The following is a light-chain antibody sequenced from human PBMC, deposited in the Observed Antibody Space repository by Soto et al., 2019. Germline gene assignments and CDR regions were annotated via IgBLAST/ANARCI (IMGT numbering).Light chain of an antibody. CDR3: SSYAGSNNLL. V-gene: IGLV2-8*01. CDR2: EVT. Sequence: QSALTQPPSASGSPGQSVTISCTGTSGDVGGYNYVSWYQQHPGKAPKLMIYEVTQRPSGVPDRFSGSKSGNTASLTVSGLQAEDEADYYRSSYAGSNNLLFGGGTKLTVL. J-gene: IGLJ3*02. CDR1: SGDVGGYNY.